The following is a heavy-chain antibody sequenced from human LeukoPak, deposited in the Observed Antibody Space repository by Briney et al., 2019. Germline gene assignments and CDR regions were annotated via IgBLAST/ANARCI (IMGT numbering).Heavy chain of an antibody. V-gene: IGHV4-59*01. D-gene: IGHD1-7*01. J-gene: IGHJ5*02. CDR1: GGSISSYY. CDR3: ARDPAERKLELSYTPNWFDP. Sequence: SETLSLTCTVPGGSISSYYWSWIRQPPGKGLEWIGYIYYSGSTNYNPSLKSRVTISVDTSKNQFSLKLSSVTAADTAVYHCARDPAERKLELSYTPNWFDPWGQGTLVTVSS. CDR2: IYYSGST.